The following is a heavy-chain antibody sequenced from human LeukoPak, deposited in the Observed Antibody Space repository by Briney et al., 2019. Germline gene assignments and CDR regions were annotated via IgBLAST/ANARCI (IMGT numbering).Heavy chain of an antibody. Sequence: SQTLSLTCAVSGGSISSGGYSWSWIRQPPGMELEWIGYIYYSGSTYYNPSLKSRVTISVDTSKNQFSLKLSSVTAADTAVYYCARAIGDFWGYYYYMDVWGKGTTVTISS. V-gene: IGHV4-30-4*07. J-gene: IGHJ6*03. CDR1: GGSISSGGYS. CDR3: ARAIGDFWGYYYYMDV. CDR2: IYYSGST. D-gene: IGHD3-3*01.